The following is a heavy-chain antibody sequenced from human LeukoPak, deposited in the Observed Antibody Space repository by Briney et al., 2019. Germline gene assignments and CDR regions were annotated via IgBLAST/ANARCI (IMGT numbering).Heavy chain of an antibody. CDR3: AGGSFDFWSGYYPY. Sequence: PSETLSLTCTVSGGSITTDSWGWIRQPAGKGLEWIGRIYTSGNTNYNPSLRSRVTILVDKSKNQFSPKLRSMTAADTAVYYCAGGSFDFWSGYYPYWGQGTLVTVSA. CDR1: GGSITTDS. D-gene: IGHD3-3*01. J-gene: IGHJ4*02. CDR2: IYTSGNT. V-gene: IGHV4-4*07.